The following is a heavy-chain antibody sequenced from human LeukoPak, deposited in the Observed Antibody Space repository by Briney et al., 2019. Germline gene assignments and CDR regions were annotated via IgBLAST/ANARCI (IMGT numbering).Heavy chain of an antibody. Sequence: PSETLSLTCTVSGGSISSYYWSWIRQPAGKGLEWIGRTYTSDSTNYNPSLKRRATTSIDTSKNQFPMKLSSVNAADTAVYYCARDGGYCSGGSCYSTYFDYWGQGTLVTVSS. CDR3: ARDGGYCSGGSCYSTYFDY. V-gene: IGHV4-4*07. CDR2: TYTSDST. D-gene: IGHD2-15*01. J-gene: IGHJ4*02. CDR1: GGSISSYY.